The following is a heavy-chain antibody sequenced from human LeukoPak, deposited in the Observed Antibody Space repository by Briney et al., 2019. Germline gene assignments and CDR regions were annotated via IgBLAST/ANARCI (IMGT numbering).Heavy chain of an antibody. CDR2: ISSSSSTI. CDR3: ARTDRGGWGVGYYYYGMDV. J-gene: IGHJ6*02. V-gene: IGHV3-48*01. CDR1: GFTFSSYS. Sequence: PGGSLRLSCAASGFTFSSYSMNWVRQAPGKGLEWVSYISSSSSTIYYADSVKGRFTISRDNAKNSLYLQMNSLRAEDTAVYYCARTDRGGWGVGYYYYGMDVWGQGTTVTVSS. D-gene: IGHD6-19*01.